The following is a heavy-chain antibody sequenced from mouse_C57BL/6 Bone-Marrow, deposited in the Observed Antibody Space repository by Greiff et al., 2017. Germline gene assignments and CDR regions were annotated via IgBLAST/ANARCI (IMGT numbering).Heavy chain of an antibody. D-gene: IGHD2-2*01. J-gene: IGHJ1*03. CDR3: ARRGGLRRYFDV. V-gene: IGHV5-6*01. Sequence: VQLKESGGDLVKPGGSLKLSCAASGFTFSSYGMSWVRQTPDKRLEWVATISSGGSYTYYPDSVKGRFTISRDNAKNTLYLQMSSLKSEDTAMYYCARRGGLRRYFDVWGTGTTVTVSS. CDR1: GFTFSSYG. CDR2: ISSGGSYT.